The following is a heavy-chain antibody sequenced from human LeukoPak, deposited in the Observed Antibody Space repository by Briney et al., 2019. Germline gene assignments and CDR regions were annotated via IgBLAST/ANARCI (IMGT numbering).Heavy chain of an antibody. D-gene: IGHD3-22*01. Sequence: SETLSLTCTVSGGSISDYYWSWVRQPAGKGLEWIGRIYTSGSTNYNPSLKSRVTMSVDTSKNKLSLKLSSVTAADTAVYYCARHTDNYDSSGYSTRGAFDYWGQGTLVTVSS. J-gene: IGHJ4*02. CDR2: IYTSGST. CDR1: GGSISDYY. CDR3: ARHTDNYDSSGYSTRGAFDY. V-gene: IGHV4-4*07.